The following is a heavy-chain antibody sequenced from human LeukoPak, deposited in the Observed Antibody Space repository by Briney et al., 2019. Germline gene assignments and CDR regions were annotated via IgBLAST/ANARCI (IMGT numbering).Heavy chain of an antibody. V-gene: IGHV3-7*01. CDR3: ARDRIAAAGIPGY. J-gene: IGHJ4*02. CDR2: IKKTGSET. D-gene: IGHD6-13*01. CDR1: GFTFSHFW. Sequence: PGGSLRLSCAASGFTFSHFWMSWVRQAPGKGLEWVAYIKKTGSETYYVDSVKGRFTITRDNTRNSLFLQMYSLRAEDTAVYYCARDRIAAAGIPGYWGQGTLVTVSS.